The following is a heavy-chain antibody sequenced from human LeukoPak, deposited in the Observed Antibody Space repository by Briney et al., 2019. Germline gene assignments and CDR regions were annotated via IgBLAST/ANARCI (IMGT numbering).Heavy chain of an antibody. CDR3: ARDFFDSSQSLSRTEGFDP. D-gene: IGHD6-13*01. CDR2: IIPIFGTA. V-gene: IGHV1-69*05. J-gene: IGHJ5*02. CDR1: GGTFSSYA. Sequence: SVKVSCKASGGTFSSYAISWVRHAPGQGLEWMGGIIPIFGTANYAQKFQGRVTITTDESTSTAYMELSSLRSEDTAVYYCARDFFDSSQSLSRTEGFDPWGQGTLVTVSS.